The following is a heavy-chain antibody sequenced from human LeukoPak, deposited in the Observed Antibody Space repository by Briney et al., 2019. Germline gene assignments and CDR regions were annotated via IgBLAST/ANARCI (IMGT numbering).Heavy chain of an antibody. CDR2: MNPNSGNT. Sequence: GASVKVSCKASGCTFTSYDINWVLQATGQGLEWMGWMNPNSGNTGYAQKFQGRVTMTRNTSISTAYMELSSLRSEDTAVYYCARSLDGYGSSWYIDWFDPWGQGTLVTVSS. D-gene: IGHD6-13*01. CDR1: GCTFTSYD. J-gene: IGHJ5*02. V-gene: IGHV1-8*01. CDR3: ARSLDGYGSSWYIDWFDP.